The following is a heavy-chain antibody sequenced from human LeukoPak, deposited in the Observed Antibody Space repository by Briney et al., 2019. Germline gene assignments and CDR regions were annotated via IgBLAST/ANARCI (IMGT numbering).Heavy chain of an antibody. D-gene: IGHD5-12*01. Sequence: GGSLRLSCAASGFTFSSYAMHWVRQAPGKGLEWVAVISYDGSNKYYADSVKGRFTISRDNSKNTLYLQINSLRAEDTAVYYCARGYGSGYDWYYYGMDVWGQGTTVTVSS. J-gene: IGHJ6*02. CDR1: GFTFSSYA. V-gene: IGHV3-30*04. CDR3: ARGYGSGYDWYYYGMDV. CDR2: ISYDGSNK.